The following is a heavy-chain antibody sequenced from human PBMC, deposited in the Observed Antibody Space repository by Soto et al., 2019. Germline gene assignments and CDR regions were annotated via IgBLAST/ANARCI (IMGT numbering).Heavy chain of an antibody. CDR3: ARELTTVTRNSEKKRNYYYSGMDV. Sequence: SETLSLTCTVSGGSISRYYSSWIRQPPGKGLEWIGYIYYSGSTNYNPSLKSRVTISVDTSKNQFSLKPSSVTAADTAVYYCARELTTVTRNSEKKRNYYYSGMDVWGQGTTVTVSS. J-gene: IGHJ6*02. D-gene: IGHD4-17*01. V-gene: IGHV4-59*01. CDR2: IYYSGST. CDR1: GGSISRYY.